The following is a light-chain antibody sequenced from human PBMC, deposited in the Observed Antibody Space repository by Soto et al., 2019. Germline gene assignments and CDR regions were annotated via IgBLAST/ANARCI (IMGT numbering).Light chain of an antibody. V-gene: IGKV1-6*01. CDR3: LQDSDYLWP. CDR1: QSVSSN. Sequence: MKHSAATLSVTPGERATLSCRASQSVSSNLAWYQQKPGRAPKLLIYDASSLQGGVPSRFSGSGSGTDFTLTISSLQPEDFATYYCLQDSDYLWPFGQGTKVAIK. J-gene: IGKJ1*01. CDR2: DAS.